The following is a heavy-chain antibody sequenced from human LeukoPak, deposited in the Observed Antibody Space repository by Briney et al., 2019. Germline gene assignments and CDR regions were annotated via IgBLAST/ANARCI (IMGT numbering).Heavy chain of an antibody. Sequence: GGSLRLSCAASGFTFSTYSMNWVRRAPGKGLEWVLYISSGSGTIYYADSVKGRFTISRDNAKNSLYLQMDSLRDEDTAVYYCARDNLSPYWYFDLWGRGTLVTVSS. D-gene: IGHD1-14*01. V-gene: IGHV3-48*02. CDR1: GFTFSTYS. CDR2: ISSGSGTI. CDR3: ARDNLSPYWYFDL. J-gene: IGHJ2*01.